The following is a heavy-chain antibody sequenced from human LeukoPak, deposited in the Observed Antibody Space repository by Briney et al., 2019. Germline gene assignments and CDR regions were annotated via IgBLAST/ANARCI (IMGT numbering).Heavy chain of an antibody. CDR1: GYTFTGYY. V-gene: IGHV1-2*02. CDR2: INPNSGGT. CDR3: ARGYRGWLPYYYMDV. Sequence: ASVKVSCKASGYTFTGYYMHWVRQAPGQGLEWMGWINPNSGGTNYAQKFQGRVTMTRDTSISTAYMELSSLRSEDTAVYYCARGYRGWLPYYYMDVWGKGTTVTISS. J-gene: IGHJ6*03. D-gene: IGHD3-16*02.